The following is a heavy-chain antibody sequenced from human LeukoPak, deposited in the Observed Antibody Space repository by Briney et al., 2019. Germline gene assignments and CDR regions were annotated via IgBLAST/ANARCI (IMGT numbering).Heavy chain of an antibody. CDR3: ARHLLWFGELSGGFDY. V-gene: IGHV3-23*01. Sequence: GGSLRLSCAASGFTFTSYGMSWVRQAPGKGLEWDSGISGSGGSTYYADSVKGRFTISRDNSKNTLYLQMNSLRAEDTAVYYCARHLLWFGELSGGFDYWGQGTLVTVSS. D-gene: IGHD3-10*01. J-gene: IGHJ4*02. CDR2: ISGSGGST. CDR1: GFTFTSYG.